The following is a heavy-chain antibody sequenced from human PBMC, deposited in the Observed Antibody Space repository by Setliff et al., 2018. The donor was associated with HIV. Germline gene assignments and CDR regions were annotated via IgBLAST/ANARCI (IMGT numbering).Heavy chain of an antibody. CDR1: GYKFSTYG. CDR2: ISTYYGST. J-gene: IGHJ4*02. D-gene: IGHD1-26*01. CDR3: ARLGAEPRMEAFDY. V-gene: IGHV1-18*01. Sequence: ASVKVSCKAAGYKFSTYGISWLRQAPGHGLEWMGWISTYYGSTDYAEKVQDRVTMTTDTSATTVYIELRNLTSDDNAMYYCARLGAEPRMEAFDYWGQGTLVTVSS.